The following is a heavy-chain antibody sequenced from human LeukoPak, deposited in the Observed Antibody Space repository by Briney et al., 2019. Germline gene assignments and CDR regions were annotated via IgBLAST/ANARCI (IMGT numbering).Heavy chain of an antibody. V-gene: IGHV3-21*01. D-gene: IGHD3-3*01. J-gene: IGHJ6*03. CDR3: ARGPVIMYYDFWSGYSNYMDV. CDR2: ISSSSSYI. CDR1: GFTFSSYS. Sequence: PGGSLRLSCAASGFTFSSYSMNWVRQAPGKGLEWVSSISSSSSYIYYADSVKGRFTISRDNAKNSLYLQMNSLRAEDTAVYYCARGPVIMYYDFWSGYSNYMDVWGKGATVTVSS.